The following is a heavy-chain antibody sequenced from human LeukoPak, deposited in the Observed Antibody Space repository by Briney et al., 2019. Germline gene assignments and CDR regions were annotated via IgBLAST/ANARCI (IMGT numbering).Heavy chain of an antibody. CDR3: ARQPCSGGSCRFDY. Sequence: SETLSLTCTVSGGSISSSSYYWGWIRQPPGKGLEWIGSIYYSGGTYYNPSLKSRVTISVDTSKNQFSLKLSSVTAADTAVYYCARQPCSGGSCRFDYWGQGTLVTVSS. CDR1: GGSISSSSYY. V-gene: IGHV4-39*01. CDR2: IYYSGGT. D-gene: IGHD2-15*01. J-gene: IGHJ4*02.